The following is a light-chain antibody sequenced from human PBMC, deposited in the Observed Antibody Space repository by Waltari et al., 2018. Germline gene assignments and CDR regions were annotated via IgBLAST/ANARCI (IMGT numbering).Light chain of an antibody. Sequence: QSALTQPASVSGSPGQSITISCTGTSSDVGGYNYVSWYQQHPGKAPKLMIYDVSNRPSVVSLCFAGSKSGNTASLTISGLQAEDEADYYCSSYTSSSTSYVFGTGTKVTVL. J-gene: IGLJ1*01. CDR2: DVS. CDR1: SSDVGGYNY. V-gene: IGLV2-14*03. CDR3: SSYTSSSTSYV.